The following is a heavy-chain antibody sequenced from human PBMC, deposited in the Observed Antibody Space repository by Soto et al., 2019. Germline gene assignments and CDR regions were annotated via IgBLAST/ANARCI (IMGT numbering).Heavy chain of an antibody. CDR3: AKDWDGYNPDY. Sequence: QVQLVESGGGVVQPGRSLRLSCAASGFTFSSYGMHWVRQAPGKGLEWGAVISYDGSNKYYADSVKGRFTISRDNSKNTLELQMNSLRAEDTAVYYCAKDWDGYNPDYWGQGTLVTVSS. V-gene: IGHV3-30*18. J-gene: IGHJ4*02. D-gene: IGHD5-12*01. CDR2: ISYDGSNK. CDR1: GFTFSSYG.